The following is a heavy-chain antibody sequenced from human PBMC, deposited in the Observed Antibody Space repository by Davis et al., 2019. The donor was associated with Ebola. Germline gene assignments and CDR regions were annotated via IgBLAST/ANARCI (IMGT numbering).Heavy chain of an antibody. D-gene: IGHD3-22*01. Sequence: GESLKISCAASGFTFSSYSMNWVRQAPGKGLEWVSSISSSSSYIYYADSVKGRFTISRDNAKNTLYLQMNSLRAEDTAVYYCARVGGYYRTDLDYWGQGTLVTVSS. CDR2: ISSSSSYI. V-gene: IGHV3-21*01. CDR1: GFTFSSYS. CDR3: ARVGGYYRTDLDY. J-gene: IGHJ4*02.